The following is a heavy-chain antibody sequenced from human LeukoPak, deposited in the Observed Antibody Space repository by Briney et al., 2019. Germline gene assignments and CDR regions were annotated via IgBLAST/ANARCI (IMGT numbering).Heavy chain of an antibody. D-gene: IGHD4-17*01. V-gene: IGHV3-23*01. CDR3: AQDPRRDYESDY. J-gene: IGHJ4*02. Sequence: PGGSLRLSCAASGFTFSTFAMTWVRQAPGKGLEWVSPISSGDNTYYPDSVKGRFIISRDSSKNTLYLQMNRLRAEDTAVYYCAQDPRRDYESDYWGQGTLVTVSS. CDR2: ISSGDNT. CDR1: GFTFSTFA.